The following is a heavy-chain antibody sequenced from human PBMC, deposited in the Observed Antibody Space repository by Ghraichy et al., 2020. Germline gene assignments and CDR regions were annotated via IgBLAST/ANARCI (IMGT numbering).Heavy chain of an antibody. D-gene: IGHD3-10*01. V-gene: IGHV3-23*01. Sequence: WGSLRLSCAASGFTFSSYAMSWVRQAPGKGLEWVSAISGSGGSTYYADSVKGRFTISRDNSKNTLYLQMNSLRAEDTAVYYCANAEVTMVRGVIIMDYWGQGTLVTVSS. CDR3: ANAEVTMVRGVIIMDY. CDR2: ISGSGGST. J-gene: IGHJ4*02. CDR1: GFTFSSYA.